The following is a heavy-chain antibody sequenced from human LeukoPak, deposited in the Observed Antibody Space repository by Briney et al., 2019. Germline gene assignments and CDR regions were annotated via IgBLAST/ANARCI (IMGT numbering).Heavy chain of an antibody. V-gene: IGHV3-64*01. J-gene: IGHJ5*02. CDR2: INSNGGST. Sequence: GGSLRLSCAASGFTFSNYAMHWVRQAPGKGLEYVSGINSNGGSTYYANSVKGRFTISRDNSKNTAYLQIGSLRAEDMAVYYCARDMYYGSGRHSPWFDPWGQGTLVTVSS. CDR3: ARDMYYGSGRHSPWFDP. CDR1: GFTFSNYA. D-gene: IGHD3-10*01.